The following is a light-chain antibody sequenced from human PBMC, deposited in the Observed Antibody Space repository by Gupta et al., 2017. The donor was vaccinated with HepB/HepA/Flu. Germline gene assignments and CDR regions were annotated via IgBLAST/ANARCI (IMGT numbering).Light chain of an antibody. CDR1: QTISANF. CDR3: QQYIKSPLYT. J-gene: IGKJ2*01. Sequence: ETVLTQSPATLSLSPGERATLSCRASQTISANFLAWYQQKPGQSPTLLIYGASSRATGVPDRFSGTGSGTDFTLTISRLEPEDFAVYYCQQYIKSPLYTFGQGTKVEMK. V-gene: IGKV3-20*01. CDR2: GAS.